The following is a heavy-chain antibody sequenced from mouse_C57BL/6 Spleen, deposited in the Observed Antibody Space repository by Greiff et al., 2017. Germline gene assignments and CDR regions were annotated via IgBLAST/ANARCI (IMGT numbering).Heavy chain of an antibody. CDR1: GYTFTSYW. D-gene: IGHD2-12*01. J-gene: IGHJ4*01. V-gene: IGHV1-69*01. CDR3: ARSYDVYAIGD. CDR2: IDPSGGYT. Sequence: QVQLQQPGAELVMPGASVKLSCKASGYTFTSYWMHWVKQRPGQGLEWIGEIDPSGGYTNYNQKFKGKSTLTVDKSSSTAYMQLSSLTSDDSAVYYCARSYDVYAIGDRGQGTSVTVAA.